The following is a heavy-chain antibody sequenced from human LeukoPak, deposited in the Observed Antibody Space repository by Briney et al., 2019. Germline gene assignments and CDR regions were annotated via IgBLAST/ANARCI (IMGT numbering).Heavy chain of an antibody. CDR2: ISWNSGSI. V-gene: IGHV3-9*01. CDR1: GFTFDDYA. Sequence: GGSLRLSCAASGFTFDDYAMHWVRQAPGKGLEWVSGISWNSGSIGYADSVKGRFTISRGNAKNSLYLQMNSLRAEDTALYYCAKDTGIMFYYGMDVWGQGTTVTVSS. J-gene: IGHJ6*02. CDR3: AKDTGIMFYYGMDV. D-gene: IGHD3-16*01.